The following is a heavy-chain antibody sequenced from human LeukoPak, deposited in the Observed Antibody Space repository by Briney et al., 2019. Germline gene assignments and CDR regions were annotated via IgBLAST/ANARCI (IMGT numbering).Heavy chain of an antibody. CDR2: VNPNSGGT. D-gene: IGHD5-18*01. CDR1: GYTFTSYD. Sequence: ASVKVSCKASGYTFTSYDINWVRQAPGQGLEWMGWVNPNSGGTNYAQKFQGRVTMTRDTSISTAYMELSRLRSDDTAVYYCARASDAGYLYFDYWGQGTLVTVSS. CDR3: ARASDAGYLYFDY. J-gene: IGHJ4*02. V-gene: IGHV1-2*02.